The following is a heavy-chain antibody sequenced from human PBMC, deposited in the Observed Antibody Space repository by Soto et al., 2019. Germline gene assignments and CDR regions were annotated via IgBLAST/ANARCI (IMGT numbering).Heavy chain of an antibody. V-gene: IGHV3-23*01. J-gene: IGHJ4*02. CDR1: GCTLSSYD. D-gene: IGHD3-22*01. CDR3: ATPAGASLITMIVVVIPNHRIDY. CDR2: ISGSGGST. Sequence: PRRSLRLYCAGSGCTLSSYDMTWVRQAPGKGLEWVSAISGSGGSTYYADSVKGRFTISRDNSKNTLYLQMNSLRAEDTAVYYCATPAGASLITMIVVVIPNHRIDYWGQGTLVTVSS.